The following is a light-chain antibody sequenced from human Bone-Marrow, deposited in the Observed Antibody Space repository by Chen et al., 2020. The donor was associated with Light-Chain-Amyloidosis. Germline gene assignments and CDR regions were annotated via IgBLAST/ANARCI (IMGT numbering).Light chain of an antibody. Sequence: SYELTQPPSVSVSPGQTARITCSGDDLPTKYAYWYQQKPGQAPVLVIHRDTERPSGISERFSGPSSGTTATLTISGVQAEDEAYYHCQSADSSCTYEVIFGGGTKLTVL. CDR1: DLPTKY. V-gene: IGLV3-25*03. CDR3: QSADSSCTYEVI. J-gene: IGLJ2*01. CDR2: RDT.